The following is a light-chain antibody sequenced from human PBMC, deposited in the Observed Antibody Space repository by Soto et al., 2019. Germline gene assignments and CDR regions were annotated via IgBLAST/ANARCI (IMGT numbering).Light chain of an antibody. CDR2: DAS. V-gene: IGKV3-11*01. J-gene: IGKJ2*01. Sequence: ELVLTQSPATLSLSPGERATLSCLASQSVSSYLALYQQKPGQAPRLLIYDASNRATGIPARFSGSGSGTDFKLTIGSREPEDCASYYCQQSSKWPPYTFGQGTKLEIK. CDR3: QQSSKWPPYT. CDR1: QSVSSY.